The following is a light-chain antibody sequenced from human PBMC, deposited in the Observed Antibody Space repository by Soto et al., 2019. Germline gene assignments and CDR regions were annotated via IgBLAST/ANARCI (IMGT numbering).Light chain of an antibody. CDR1: QSVTNNY. V-gene: IGKV3-20*01. Sequence: DIVLTQSPGPLSLSPGERATLSCRASQSVTNNYLAWYQQKPGQAPRLLIDGASSRATGVPDRFSGTGSGTDFTLTISRLEPEDFAVFYCQQYGNSPITFGQVTRLAIK. CDR3: QQYGNSPIT. CDR2: GAS. J-gene: IGKJ5*01.